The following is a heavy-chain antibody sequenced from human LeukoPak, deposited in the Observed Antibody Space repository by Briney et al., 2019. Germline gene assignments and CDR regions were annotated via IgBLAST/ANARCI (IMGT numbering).Heavy chain of an antibody. J-gene: IGHJ3*01. CDR2: IYHSGTT. CDR1: GGSISSGAY. CDR3: ANSWYYLDSSGLPISDAFDR. D-gene: IGHD3-22*01. Sequence: SETLSLTCAVSGGSISSGAYWGWVRQPPGKGLEWIGTIYHSGTTYYNPSLKSRVTISIDTSRNQFSLKLSSVTAADTAVYYCANSWYYLDSSGLPISDAFDRWGQGTLVTVSS. V-gene: IGHV4-38-2*01.